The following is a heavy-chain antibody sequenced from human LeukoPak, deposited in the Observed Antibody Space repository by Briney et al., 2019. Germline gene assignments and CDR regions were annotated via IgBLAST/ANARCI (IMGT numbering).Heavy chain of an antibody. CDR2: ISGSGGST. Sequence: GGTLRLSCAASGFTFSSYGMSWVRQAPGKGLEWVSAISGSGGSTYYADSVKGRFTISRDNAKNSLYLQMNSLRAEDTALYYCARAGSYYYESSGYYVTWGQGTLVTVSS. V-gene: IGHV3-23*01. D-gene: IGHD3-22*01. CDR1: GFTFSSYG. CDR3: ARAGSYYYESSGYYVT. J-gene: IGHJ5*02.